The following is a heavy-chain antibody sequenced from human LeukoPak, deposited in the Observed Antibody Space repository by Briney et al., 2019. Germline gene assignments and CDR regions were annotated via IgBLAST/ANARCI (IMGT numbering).Heavy chain of an antibody. J-gene: IGHJ4*02. V-gene: IGHV1-2*02. CDR3: ARAWTLRYFDWLLLGY. CDR1: GYTFTGYY. D-gene: IGHD3-9*01. CDR2: INPNSGGT. Sequence: GASVKVSFKASGYTFTGYYMHWVRQAPGQGLEWMGWINPNSGGTNYAQKFQGRVTMTRDTSISTAYMELSRLRSDDTAVYYCARAWTLRYFDWLLLGYWGQGTLVTVSS.